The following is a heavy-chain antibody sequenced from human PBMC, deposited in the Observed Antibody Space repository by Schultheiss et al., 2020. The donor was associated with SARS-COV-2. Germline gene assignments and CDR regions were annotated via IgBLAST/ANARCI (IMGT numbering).Heavy chain of an antibody. D-gene: IGHD3-3*01. CDR1: GFTFSSYG. Sequence: GGSLRLSCAASGFTFSSYGMHWVRQAPGKGLEWVAVIWYDGSNKYYADSVKGRFTISRDNSKNTLYLQMNSLRAEDTAVYYCARQVSDFWSGYYQPPYNWFDPWGQGTLVTVSS. J-gene: IGHJ5*02. V-gene: IGHV3-33*01. CDR3: ARQVSDFWSGYYQPPYNWFDP. CDR2: IWYDGSNK.